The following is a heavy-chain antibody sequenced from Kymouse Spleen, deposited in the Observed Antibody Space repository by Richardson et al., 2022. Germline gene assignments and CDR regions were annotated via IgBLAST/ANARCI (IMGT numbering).Heavy chain of an antibody. V-gene: IGHV4-34*01. D-gene: IGHD6-13*01. CDR1: GGSFSGYY. Sequence: QVQLQQWGAGLLKPSETLSLTCAVYGGSFSGYYWSWIRQPPGKGLEWIGEINHSGSTNYNPSLKSRVTISVDTSKNQFSLKLSSVTAADTAVYYCARGIAAADAFDIWGQGTMVTVSS. J-gene: IGHJ3*02. CDR3: ARGIAAADAFDI. CDR2: INHSGST.